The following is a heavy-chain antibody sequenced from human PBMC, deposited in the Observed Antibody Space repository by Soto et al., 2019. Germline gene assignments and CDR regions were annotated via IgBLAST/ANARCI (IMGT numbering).Heavy chain of an antibody. Sequence: EVQLVESGGGLVQPGGCLRLSCSASGFTFSTYSMNWVRQAPGKGLEWVSYISSGSSPIFYADSVKGRFTISRDNARNSLYLQMNSLRDDDTAVYYCARSVRYSSYYYAMDVWGQGTTVTVSS. V-gene: IGHV3-48*02. CDR1: GFTFSTYS. CDR2: ISSGSSPI. J-gene: IGHJ6*02. D-gene: IGHD3-9*01. CDR3: ARSVRYSSYYYAMDV.